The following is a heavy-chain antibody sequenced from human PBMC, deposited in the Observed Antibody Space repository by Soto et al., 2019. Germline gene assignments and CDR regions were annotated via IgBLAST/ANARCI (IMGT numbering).Heavy chain of an antibody. CDR2: IYYSGST. D-gene: IGHD2-15*01. Sequence: SETLSLTCTVSGGSISSYYWSWIRQPPGKGLEWIGYIYYSGSTNYNPSLKSRVTISVDTSKNQFSLKLSSVTAADTAVYYCAREGCSGGSCYLTTRGYFDYWGQGALVTVSS. V-gene: IGHV4-59*01. J-gene: IGHJ4*02. CDR3: AREGCSGGSCYLTTRGYFDY. CDR1: GGSISSYY.